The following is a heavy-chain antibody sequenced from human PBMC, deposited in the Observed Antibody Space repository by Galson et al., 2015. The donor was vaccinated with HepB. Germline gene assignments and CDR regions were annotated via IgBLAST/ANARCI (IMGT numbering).Heavy chain of an antibody. J-gene: IGHJ4*02. CDR3: ASLETRGMTTMPFDY. V-gene: IGHV3-30-3*02. D-gene: IGHD5-24*01. Sequence: SLRLSCAASGFTFSNYAFHWVRQAPGKGLEWVALISYDSINKYYADSLKGRFTISRDKSKNTLFLQMNSMRGEDTALYYCASLETRGMTTMPFDYWGQGTLVTVSS. CDR2: ISYDSINK. CDR1: GFTFSNYA.